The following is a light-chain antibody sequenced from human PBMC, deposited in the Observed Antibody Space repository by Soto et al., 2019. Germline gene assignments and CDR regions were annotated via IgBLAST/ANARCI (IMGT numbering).Light chain of an antibody. J-gene: IGLJ1*01. CDR1: KNDIGVYDF. CDR2: EVV. V-gene: IGLV2-8*01. Sequence: QSVLTQPPSASGSPGQSVTISCTGTKNDIGVYDFVSWYQHHPGKAPRLIIYEVVQRPSGVPDRIFGSKSDTTASLTVSGLQADDEGHYYCSSFAGTNSFVFGTGTKLTVL. CDR3: SSFAGTNSFV.